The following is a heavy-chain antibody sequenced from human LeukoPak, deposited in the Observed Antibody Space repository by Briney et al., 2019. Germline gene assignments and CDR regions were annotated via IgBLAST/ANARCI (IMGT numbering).Heavy chain of an antibody. CDR3: VRGAGGVVPKYNRFDP. CDR1: GFTFPTHW. V-gene: IGHV3-7*01. CDR2: IKHDGREK. Sequence: GGSLRLSCAASGFTFPTHWMNWVRQAPGKGLEWVANIKHDGREKYYVDSVRGRFTISRDNAKKSLSLQMNSLRAEDTAVYYCVRGAGGVVPKYNRFDPWGQGTLVTVSS. J-gene: IGHJ5*02. D-gene: IGHD3-16*01.